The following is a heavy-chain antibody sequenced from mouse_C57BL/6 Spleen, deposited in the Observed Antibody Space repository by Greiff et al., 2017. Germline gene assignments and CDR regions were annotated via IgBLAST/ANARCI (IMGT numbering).Heavy chain of an antibody. CDR3: ARVDHYGIGYFDV. V-gene: IGHV3-6*01. D-gene: IGHD1-2*01. CDR1: GYSITSGYY. Sequence: EVQLVESGPGLVKPSQSLSLTCSVTGYSITSGYYWNWIRQFPGNKLEWMGYISYDGSNNYNPSLKNRISITRDTSKNQFFLKLNSVTTEDTATYSCARVDHYGIGYFDVWGTGTTVTVSS. J-gene: IGHJ1*03. CDR2: ISYDGSN.